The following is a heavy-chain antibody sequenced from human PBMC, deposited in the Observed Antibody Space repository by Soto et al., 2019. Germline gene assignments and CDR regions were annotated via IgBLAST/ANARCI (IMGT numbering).Heavy chain of an antibody. CDR1: GFTFSSYA. J-gene: IGHJ3*01. D-gene: IGHD4-17*01. CDR3: GKDPNGDYFGAFDF. Sequence: EVQMLESGGGLVQPGGSLRLSCAASGFTFSSYALTWVRQAPGKGLEWVSSITGSGDYTRYTDSVKGRFTITRENAKNTLFLQMKSRRADDTAIYYCGKDPNGDYFGAFDFWGQGTMVTVSS. CDR2: ITGSGDYT. V-gene: IGHV3-23*01.